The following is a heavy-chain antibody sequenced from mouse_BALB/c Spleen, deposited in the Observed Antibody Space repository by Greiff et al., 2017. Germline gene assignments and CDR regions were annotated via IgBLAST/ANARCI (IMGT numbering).Heavy chain of an antibody. CDR1: GFTFSSFG. CDR3: ARLLSGYFDV. J-gene: IGHJ1*01. D-gene: IGHD1-1*01. V-gene: IGHV5-17*02. Sequence: EVKVVESGGGLVQPGGSRKLSCAASGFTFSSFGMHWVRQAPEKGLEWVAYISSGSSTIYYADTVKGRFTISRDNPKNTLFLQMTSLRSEDTAMYYCARLLSGYFDVWGAGTTVTVSS. CDR2: ISSGSSTI.